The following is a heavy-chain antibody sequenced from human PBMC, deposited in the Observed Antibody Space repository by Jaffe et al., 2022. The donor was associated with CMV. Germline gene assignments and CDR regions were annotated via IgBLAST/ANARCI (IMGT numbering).Heavy chain of an antibody. D-gene: IGHD2-2*03. CDR3: ASMDIVEA. Sequence: QVQLQESGPGLVKPSETLSLTCTVSGGSISSYYWSWIRQPPGKGLEWIGYIYYSGSTNYNPSLKSRVTISVDTSKNQFSLKLSSVTAADTAVYYCASMDIVEAWGQGTLVTVSS. CDR1: GGSISSYY. CDR2: IYYSGST. V-gene: IGHV4-59*01. J-gene: IGHJ5*02.